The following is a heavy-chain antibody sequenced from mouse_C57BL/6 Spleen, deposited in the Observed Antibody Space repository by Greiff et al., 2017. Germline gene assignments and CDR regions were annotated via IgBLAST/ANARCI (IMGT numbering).Heavy chain of an antibody. CDR2: IDPSDSYT. CDR1: GYTFTSYW. V-gene: IGHV1-59*01. J-gene: IGHJ4*01. CDR3: ARGGLLLDYAMDY. Sequence: QVQLQQPGAELVRPGTSVKLSCKASGYTFTSYWMHWVKQRPGQGLEWIGVIDPSDSYTNYNQKFKGKATLTVDTSSSTAYMQLSSLTSEDSAVYYCARGGLLLDYAMDYWGQGTSVTVSS. D-gene: IGHD3-1*01.